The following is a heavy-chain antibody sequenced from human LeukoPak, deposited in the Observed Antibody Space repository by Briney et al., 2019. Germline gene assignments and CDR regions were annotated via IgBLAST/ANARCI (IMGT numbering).Heavy chain of an antibody. D-gene: IGHD3-22*01. Sequence: GGSLRLSCAASGFTFSSYAMSWVRQAPGKGLEWVSAISGSGSSTYYADSVKGRFTISRDNSKNTLYLQMNSLRAEDTAVYYCAKSYDGQSSLDYWGQGTLVTVSS. CDR1: GFTFSSYA. CDR2: ISGSGSST. CDR3: AKSYDGQSSLDY. V-gene: IGHV3-23*01. J-gene: IGHJ4*02.